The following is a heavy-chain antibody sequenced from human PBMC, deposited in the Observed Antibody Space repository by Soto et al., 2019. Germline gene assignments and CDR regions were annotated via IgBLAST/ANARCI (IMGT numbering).Heavy chain of an antibody. V-gene: IGHV3-7*01. CDR1: GFTFSSYW. Sequence: EVQLVESGGGLVQPGGSLRLSCAASGFTFSSYWMSWVRQAPGKGLEWVANIKQDGSEKYYVDSVKGRFTISRDNARNSLYLQMNRLRAEDTAVYHCARSQVAIPGDDWGQGTLVTVSS. J-gene: IGHJ4*02. CDR2: IKQDGSEK. D-gene: IGHD5-12*01. CDR3: ARSQVAIPGDD.